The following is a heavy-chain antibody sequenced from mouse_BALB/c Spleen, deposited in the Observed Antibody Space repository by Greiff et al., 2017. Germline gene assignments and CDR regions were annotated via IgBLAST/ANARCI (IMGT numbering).Heavy chain of an antibody. CDR2: ISSGSSTI. D-gene: IGHD2-3*01. Sequence: EVQLVESGGGLVQPGGSRKLSCAASGFTFSSFGMHWVRQAPEKGLEWVAYISSGSSTIYYADTVKGRFTISRDNPKNTLFLQMTSLRSEDTAMYYCARAQALLLLYAMDYWGQGTSVTVSS. V-gene: IGHV5-17*02. CDR1: GFTFSSFG. J-gene: IGHJ4*01. CDR3: ARAQALLLLYAMDY.